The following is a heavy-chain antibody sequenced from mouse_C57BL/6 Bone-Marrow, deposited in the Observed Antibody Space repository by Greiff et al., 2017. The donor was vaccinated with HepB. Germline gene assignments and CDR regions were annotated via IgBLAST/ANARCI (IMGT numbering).Heavy chain of an antibody. D-gene: IGHD1-1*01. Sequence: VQLQQSGAELAKPGASVKLSCKASGYTFTSYWMHWVKQRPGQGLEWIGYINPSSGYTKYNQKFKDKATLTADKSSSTAYMQLSSLTSEDSAVYYCARRGTVVARHFDYWGQGTTLTVSS. CDR3: ARRGTVVARHFDY. V-gene: IGHV1-7*01. CDR2: INPSSGYT. CDR1: GYTFTSYW. J-gene: IGHJ2*01.